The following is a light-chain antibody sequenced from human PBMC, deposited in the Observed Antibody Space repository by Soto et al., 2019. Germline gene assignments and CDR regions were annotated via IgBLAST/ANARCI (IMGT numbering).Light chain of an antibody. CDR3: QQYGSSPQT. CDR1: QSVSSN. J-gene: IGKJ1*01. Sequence: EIVLTQSPATLSVSPGERAPLSCRASQSVSSNLAWYQQKPGQAPRLLIYGASSRATGIPDRFSGSGSGTDFTLTISRLEPEDFAVYYCQQYGSSPQTFGQGTKVDNK. CDR2: GAS. V-gene: IGKV3-20*01.